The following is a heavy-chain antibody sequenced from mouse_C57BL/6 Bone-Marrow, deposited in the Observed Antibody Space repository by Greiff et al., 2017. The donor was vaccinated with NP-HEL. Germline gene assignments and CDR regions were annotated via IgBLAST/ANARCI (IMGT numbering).Heavy chain of an antibody. J-gene: IGHJ2*01. V-gene: IGHV1-7*01. D-gene: IGHD1-1*01. CDR1: GYTFTSYW. CDR3: ARSPNYYGSSSYYFDY. CDR2: INPSSGYT. Sequence: QVQLQQSGAELAKPGTSVKLSCKASGYTFTSYWMHWVNQRPGQGLEWIGYINPSSGYTKYNQKFKDKATLTADKSSSTAYMQLSSLTYEDSAVYYCARSPNYYGSSSYYFDYWGQGTTLTVSS.